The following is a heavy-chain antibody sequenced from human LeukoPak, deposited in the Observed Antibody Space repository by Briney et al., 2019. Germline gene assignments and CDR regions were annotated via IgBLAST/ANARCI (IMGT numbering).Heavy chain of an antibody. J-gene: IGHJ4*02. CDR3: ARGRGTRTH. D-gene: IGHD2-15*01. CDR1: GFTFSTIW. V-gene: IGHV3-7*01. CDR2: IKQDGSEK. Sequence: GGSLRLSCAASGFTFSTIWMSWVRQAPGKGLEWVANIKQDGSEKNYVDSVKGRFTISRDNARNSVYLQMNSVTAEDTAVYYCARGRGTRTHWGRGVLVTVSS.